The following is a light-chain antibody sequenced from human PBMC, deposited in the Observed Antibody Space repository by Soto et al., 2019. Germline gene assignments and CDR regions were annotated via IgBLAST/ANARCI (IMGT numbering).Light chain of an antibody. CDR3: SSFTRSNSYV. CDR1: SSDVGAYNY. Sequence: ALTQPASVSGSPGQSITISCTGTSSDVGAYNYVSWYQQHPGKVPKLMIYDVSDRPSGVSNRFSGPKSGNTASLTISGLQAEDEADYYCSSFTRSNSYVFGTGTKLTVL. CDR2: DVS. V-gene: IGLV2-14*03. J-gene: IGLJ1*01.